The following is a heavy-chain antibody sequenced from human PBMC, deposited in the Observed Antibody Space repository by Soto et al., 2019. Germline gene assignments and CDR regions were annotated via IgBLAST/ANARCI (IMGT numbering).Heavy chain of an antibody. Sequence: EVQLLESGGGLLQPGGSLRLSCAASGFTFNNYAMSWVRQAPGKGLEWVSSINNGGDNIYYADSVKGRFTISRDNSKSTLYLQMNRRRVEDTAVYYCAKTFLARYCSSSICYDPADYFDYWGQGTMGTVSS. CDR2: INNGGDNI. V-gene: IGHV3-23*01. D-gene: IGHD2-2*01. J-gene: IGHJ4*02. CDR3: AKTFLARYCSSSICYDPADYFDY. CDR1: GFTFNNYA.